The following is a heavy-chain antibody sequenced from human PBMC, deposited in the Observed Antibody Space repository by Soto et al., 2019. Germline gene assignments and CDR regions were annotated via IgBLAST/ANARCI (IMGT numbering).Heavy chain of an antibody. CDR3: ARVARDTAMVPYGFGY. CDR2: ISNDGSNK. J-gene: IGHJ4*02. CDR1: GFTFSSYA. V-gene: IGHV3-30-3*01. D-gene: IGHD5-18*01. Sequence: QVQLVESGGGVVQPGRSLRLSCAASGFTFSSYAMHWVRQAPGKGLEWVAVISNDGSNKYYADSVKGRFTISRDNSKNTLYLQMNSLRAADTALYYCARVARDTAMVPYGFGYWGQGTLVTVSS.